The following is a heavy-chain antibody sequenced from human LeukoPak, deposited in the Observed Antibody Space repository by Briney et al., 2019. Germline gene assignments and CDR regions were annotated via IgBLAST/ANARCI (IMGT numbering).Heavy chain of an antibody. CDR1: GGSFSGYY. V-gene: IGHV4-34*01. Sequence: SETLSLTCAVYGGSFSGYYWSWICQPPGKGLEWIGEINHSGSTNFNPSLKSRVTTSVDTSKNQFSLKLSSVTAADTAVYYCAREEVVPAARRWFDPWGQGTLVTVSS. D-gene: IGHD2-2*01. J-gene: IGHJ5*02. CDR3: AREEVVPAARRWFDP. CDR2: INHSGST.